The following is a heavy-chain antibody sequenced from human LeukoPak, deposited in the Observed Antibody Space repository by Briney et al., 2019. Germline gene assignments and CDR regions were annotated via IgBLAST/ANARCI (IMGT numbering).Heavy chain of an antibody. D-gene: IGHD3-22*01. CDR3: ARDQKYYYDSSGYYYFDY. CDR1: GGTFSSYA. Sequence: SVKVSCKASGGTFSSYAISWVRQAPGQGLEWMGGIIPILGIANYAQKFQGRVTITADKSTSTAYMELSSLRSEDTAVYYCARDQKYYYDSSGYYYFDYWGQGTLVAVSS. J-gene: IGHJ4*02. V-gene: IGHV1-69*10. CDR2: IIPILGIA.